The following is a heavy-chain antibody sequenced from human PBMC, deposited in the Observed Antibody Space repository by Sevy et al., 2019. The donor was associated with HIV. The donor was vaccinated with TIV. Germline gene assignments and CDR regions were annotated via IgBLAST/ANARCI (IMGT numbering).Heavy chain of an antibody. J-gene: IGHJ4*02. D-gene: IGHD3-22*01. CDR2: IYPGDSDI. Sequence: GESLKISCKGSGYRFISYWIGWVRQMPGKGLEWMGIIYPGDSDIRYSPSFQGQVTISADKYISTAYLQWSSLQASDTAMYFCARRGFDSSGYPQYYFDYWGQGTLVTVSS. CDR3: ARRGFDSSGYPQYYFDY. CDR1: GYRFISYW. V-gene: IGHV5-51*01.